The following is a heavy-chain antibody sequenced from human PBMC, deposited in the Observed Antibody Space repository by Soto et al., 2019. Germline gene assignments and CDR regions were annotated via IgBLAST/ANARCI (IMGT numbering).Heavy chain of an antibody. CDR3: ARDKQLVRFGIAY. J-gene: IGHJ4*01. D-gene: IGHD6-13*01. V-gene: IGHV3-33*01. CDR1: GFTFSSYG. CDR2: IWYDRSNK. Sequence: QVQLVESGGGVVQPGRSLRLSCAASGFTFSSYGMHWVRQAPGKGLEWMAVIWYDRSNKYYADSVKGRFTISRDNSKNTLYLKMNSLSAEDTAVYYCARDKQLVRFGIAYWGHGTLVTVSS.